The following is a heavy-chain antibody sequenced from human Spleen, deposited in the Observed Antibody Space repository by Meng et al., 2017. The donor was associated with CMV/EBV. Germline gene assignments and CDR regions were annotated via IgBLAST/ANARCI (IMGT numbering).Heavy chain of an antibody. Sequence: ASVKVSCKASGYSFTSYGISWVRQAPGQGLEWMGWISTYNGNTNYAQRLQGRVTMTTDTSTSTAYMELRSLRSDDTAVYYCGRDCSSNSCRFDPWGQGTLVTVSS. D-gene: IGHD2-2*01. CDR3: GRDCSSNSCRFDP. V-gene: IGHV1-18*01. CDR2: ISTYNGNT. J-gene: IGHJ5*02. CDR1: GYSFTSYG.